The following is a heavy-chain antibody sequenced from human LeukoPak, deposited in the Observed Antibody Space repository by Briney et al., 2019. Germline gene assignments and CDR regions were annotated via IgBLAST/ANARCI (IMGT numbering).Heavy chain of an antibody. D-gene: IGHD3-9*01. CDR1: GGSFSGYY. CDR2: INHSGST. Sequence: SETLSLTCAVYGGSFSGYYWSWIRQPPGKGLEWIGEINHSGSTNYNPSLKSRVTISVDTSKNQFSLKLSSVTAADTAVYYCVVRGRLAPSNWFDPWGQGALVTVSS. J-gene: IGHJ5*02. V-gene: IGHV4-34*01. CDR3: VVRGRLAPSNWFDP.